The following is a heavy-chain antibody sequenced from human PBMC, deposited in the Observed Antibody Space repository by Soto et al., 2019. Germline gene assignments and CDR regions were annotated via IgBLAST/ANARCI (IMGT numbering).Heavy chain of an antibody. CDR3: ARISLRWELLIFY. CDR1: GGSISSSSYY. J-gene: IGHJ4*02. V-gene: IGHV4-39*01. CDR2: IYYSGST. D-gene: IGHD1-26*01. Sequence: SETLSLTCTVSGGSISSSSYYWGWIRQPPGKGLEWIGSIYYSGSTYYNPSLKSRVTISVDTSKNQFSLKLSSVTAAYTAVYYCARISLRWELLIFYWGKETLVTVSS.